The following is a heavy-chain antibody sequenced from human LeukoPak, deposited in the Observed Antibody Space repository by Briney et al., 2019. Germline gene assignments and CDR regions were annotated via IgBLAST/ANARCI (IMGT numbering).Heavy chain of an antibody. D-gene: IGHD1-26*01. CDR3: AKEVIVGVSFDY. V-gene: IGHV3-23*01. J-gene: IGHJ4*02. CDR2: ISGSGGST. Sequence: SGGSLRLSCAGSGFTFSSYAMSWVRQAPGKGLEWVAAISGSGGSTYYADSVKGRFTSSRDNFKNTLYLQMSSLRAEDTAVYYCAKEVIVGVSFDYWGQGTLVTVSS. CDR1: GFTFSSYA.